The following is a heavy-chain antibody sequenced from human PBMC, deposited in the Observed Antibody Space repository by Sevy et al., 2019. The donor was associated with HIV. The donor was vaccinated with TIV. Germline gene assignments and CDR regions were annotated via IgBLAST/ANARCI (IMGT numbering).Heavy chain of an antibody. CDR3: AREGVVPAAMGPYYYGMDV. D-gene: IGHD2-2*01. CDR1: GFTFSSYG. Sequence: GESLKISCAASGFTFSSYGMHWVRQAPGKGLEWVAVIWYDGSNKYYADSVKGRFTISRDNSKNTLYLQMNGLGAEDTAVYYCAREGVVPAAMGPYYYGMDVWGQGTTVTVSS. V-gene: IGHV3-33*01. CDR2: IWYDGSNK. J-gene: IGHJ6*02.